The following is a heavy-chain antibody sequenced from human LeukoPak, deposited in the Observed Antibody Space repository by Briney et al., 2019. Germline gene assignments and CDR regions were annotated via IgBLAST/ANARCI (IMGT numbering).Heavy chain of an antibody. Sequence: GGSLRLSCAASGFTFSNYAMTWVRQAPGKGLEWVSGISGSGSGGSTYYEDSVKGRFTISRDNSKNTLYLQMNSLRAEDTAVYYCAKAGSIKFDYWGQGTLVTVSS. CDR1: GFTFSNYA. D-gene: IGHD1-26*01. CDR2: ISGSGSGGST. J-gene: IGHJ4*02. V-gene: IGHV3-23*01. CDR3: AKAGSIKFDY.